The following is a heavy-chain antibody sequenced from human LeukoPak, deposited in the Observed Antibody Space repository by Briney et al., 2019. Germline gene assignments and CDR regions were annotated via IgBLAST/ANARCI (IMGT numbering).Heavy chain of an antibody. V-gene: IGHV3-7*01. D-gene: IGHD6-19*01. J-gene: IGHJ6*03. CDR3: AREIKSQWLATLYYYYYYMDV. CDR1: GFTFSSYW. Sequence: GGSLRLSCAASGFTFSSYWMSWVRQATGKGREWVANIKQDGSEKYYVDSVKGRFTISRDNAKNPLYLQMNSLRAEDTAVYYCAREIKSQWLATLYYYYYYMDVWGKGTTVTVSS. CDR2: IKQDGSEK.